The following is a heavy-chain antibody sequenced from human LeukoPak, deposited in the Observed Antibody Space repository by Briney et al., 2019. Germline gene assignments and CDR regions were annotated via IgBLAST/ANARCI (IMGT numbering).Heavy chain of an antibody. D-gene: IGHD3-3*01. CDR2: VSGGGRSK. Sequence: GGSLRLSCAGSGFTFSSFAMSWVRQAPGKGLEGVASVSGGGRSKYYIDSVKGRFTFSRDNSNNTLYLQMSSLRTGDTAIYYCARVRFGTEWYSSDDFAFWGQRTMVTVPS. V-gene: IGHV3-23*01. J-gene: IGHJ3*01. CDR3: ARVRFGTEWYSSDDFAF. CDR1: GFTFSSFA.